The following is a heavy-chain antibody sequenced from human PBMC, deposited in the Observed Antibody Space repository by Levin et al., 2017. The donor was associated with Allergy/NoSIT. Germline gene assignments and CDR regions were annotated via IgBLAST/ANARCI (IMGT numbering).Heavy chain of an antibody. CDR1: GYSFTSYW. D-gene: IGHD3-10*01. V-gene: IGHV5-10-1*01. J-gene: IGHJ6*02. CDR2: IDPSDSYT. CDR3: ARHYASGIGSMDV. Sequence: GGSLRLSCKGSGYSFTSYWISWVRQVPGKGLEWMGRIDPSDSYTNYSPSFQGHVTISADKSISTAYLQWSSLKASDTAMFYCARHYASGIGSMDVWGQGTTVTVSS.